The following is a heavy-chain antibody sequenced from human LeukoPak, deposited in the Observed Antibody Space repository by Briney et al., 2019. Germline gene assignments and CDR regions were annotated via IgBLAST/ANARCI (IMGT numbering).Heavy chain of an antibody. CDR3: ARSVEGYCSGGSCYSYYYYMDV. V-gene: IGHV4-61*01. Sequence: SETLSLTCRVSGDSLTSGFYWGWIRKPPGKGLEWIGYIYYSGSTNYNPSLKSRVTISVDTSKNQFSLKLSSVTAADTAVYYCARSVEGYCSGGSCYSYYYYMDVWGKGTTVTVSS. D-gene: IGHD2-15*01. J-gene: IGHJ6*03. CDR1: GDSLTSGFY. CDR2: IYYSGST.